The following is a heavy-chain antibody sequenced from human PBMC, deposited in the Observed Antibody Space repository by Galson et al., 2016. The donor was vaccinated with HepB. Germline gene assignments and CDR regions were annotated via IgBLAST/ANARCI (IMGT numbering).Heavy chain of an antibody. CDR1: GFTFSGSA. J-gene: IGHJ4*02. CDR2: IRSKANSYAT. V-gene: IGHV3-73*01. D-gene: IGHD3-9*01. CDR3: CRHVEPDANILTGSPPY. Sequence: SLRLSCAASGFTFSGSAMHWVRQASGKGLEWVGRIRSKANSYATAYVASVNGRFTISRDDSKDTAYLQMNSLRTEDTAVYYCCRHVEPDANILTGSPPYWGQGTLVTVSS.